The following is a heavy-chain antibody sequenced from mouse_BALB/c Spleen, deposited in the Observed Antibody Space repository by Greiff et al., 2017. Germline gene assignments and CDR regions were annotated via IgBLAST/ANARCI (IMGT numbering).Heavy chain of an antibody. Sequence: VQLKQSGPELVKPGASVKMSCKASGYTFTSYVMHWVKQKPGQGLEWIGYINPYNDGTKYNEKFKGKATLTSDKSSSTAYMELSSLTSEDSAVYYCARGYCEAWFAYWGQGTLGTVSA. V-gene: IGHV1-14*01. CDR2: INPYNDGT. CDR3: ARGYCEAWFAY. J-gene: IGHJ3*01. CDR1: GYTFTSYV.